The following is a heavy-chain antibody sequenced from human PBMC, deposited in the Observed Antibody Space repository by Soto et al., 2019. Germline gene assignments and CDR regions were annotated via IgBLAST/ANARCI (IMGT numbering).Heavy chain of an antibody. CDR1: GGSISSGGYS. D-gene: IGHD3-10*01. Sequence: SETLSLTCAVSGGSISSGGYSWSWIRQPPGKGLEWIGYIYHSGSTYYNPSLKSRVTISVDRSKNQFSLKLSSVTAADTAVYYCARVDYYGSGSYYWFDPWGQGTLVTVSS. CDR2: IYHSGST. J-gene: IGHJ5*02. V-gene: IGHV4-30-2*01. CDR3: ARVDYYGSGSYYWFDP.